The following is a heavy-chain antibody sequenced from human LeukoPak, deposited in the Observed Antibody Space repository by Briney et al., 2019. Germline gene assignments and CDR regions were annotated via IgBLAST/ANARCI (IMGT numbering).Heavy chain of an antibody. CDR1: GGTFSSYA. CDR3: ARDSRRGYSYGYQDY. CDR2: IIPIFGTA. V-gene: IGHV1-69*13. Sequence: RASVKVSCKASGGTFSSYAINWVRQAPGQGLEWMGGIIPIFGTANYAQKFQGRVTITADESTSTAYMELSSLRSEDTAVYYCARDSRRGYSYGYQDYWGQGTLVTVSS. D-gene: IGHD5-18*01. J-gene: IGHJ4*02.